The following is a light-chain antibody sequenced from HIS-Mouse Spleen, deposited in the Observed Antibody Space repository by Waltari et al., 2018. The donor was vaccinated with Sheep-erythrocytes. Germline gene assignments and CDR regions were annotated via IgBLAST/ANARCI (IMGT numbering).Light chain of an antibody. V-gene: IGLV2-23*01. J-gene: IGLJ3*02. CDR1: SRDVGGYNL. CDR3: CSYAGSSTPWV. CDR2: EGS. Sequence: QSALTQPASVSGSPGQSTTISCTGTSRDVGGYNLVSWYQQHPGKAPNLMIYEGSKRPSGVSNRFSGSKSGNTASLTISGLQAEDEADYYCCSYAGSSTPWVFGGGTKLTVL.